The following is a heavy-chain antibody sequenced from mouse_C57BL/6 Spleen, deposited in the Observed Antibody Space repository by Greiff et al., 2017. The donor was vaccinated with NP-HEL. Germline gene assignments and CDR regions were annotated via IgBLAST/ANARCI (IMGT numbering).Heavy chain of an antibody. Sequence: QVQLKESGAELARPGASVKMSCKASGYTFTSYTMHWVKQRPGQGLEWIGYINPSSGYTKYNQKFKDKATLTADKSSSTAYMQLSSLTSEDSAVYYFARFYGSSPYYFDYWGQGTTLTVSS. D-gene: IGHD1-1*01. V-gene: IGHV1-4*01. J-gene: IGHJ2*01. CDR3: ARFYGSSPYYFDY. CDR2: INPSSGYT. CDR1: GYTFTSYT.